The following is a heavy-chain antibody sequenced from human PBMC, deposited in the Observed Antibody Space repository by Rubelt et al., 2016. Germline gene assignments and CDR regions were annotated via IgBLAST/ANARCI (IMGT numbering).Heavy chain of an antibody. CDR1: GGSISSSSYY. V-gene: IGHV4-39*01. CDR3: ARQRIVGRATISDYFDY. CDR2: IYYSGST. Sequence: QLQLQESGPGLVKPSETLSLTCTVSGGSISSSSYYWGWIRQPPGKGLEWIGSIYYSGSTYYNPSLKRRATLSGNTSKNQFSLKLSTVTAADTAGYYCARQRIVGRATISDYFDYWGQGTLVTVSS. D-gene: IGHD5-24*01. J-gene: IGHJ4*02.